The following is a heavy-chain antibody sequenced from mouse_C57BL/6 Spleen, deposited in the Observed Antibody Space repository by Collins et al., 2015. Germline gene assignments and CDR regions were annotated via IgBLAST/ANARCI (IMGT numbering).Heavy chain of an antibody. V-gene: IGHV10-1*01. D-gene: IGHD2-5*01. CDR3: VRQNYSNPFAY. J-gene: IGHJ3*01. Sequence: EGVARIRSKSNNYATYYADSLKDRFTISRDDSESMLYLQMNDLKTEDTAMYYCVRQNYSNPFAYWGQGTLVTVSA. CDR2: IRSKSNNYAT.